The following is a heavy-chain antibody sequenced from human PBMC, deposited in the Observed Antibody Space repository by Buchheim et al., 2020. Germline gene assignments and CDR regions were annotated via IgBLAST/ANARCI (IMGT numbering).Heavy chain of an antibody. CDR2: ISYDGSNK. D-gene: IGHD4-23*01. V-gene: IGHV3-30-3*01. J-gene: IGHJ4*02. CDR1: GFTFSSYA. Sequence: QVQLVESGGGVVQPGRSLRLSCAASGFTFSSYAMHWVRQAPGKGLEWVAVISYDGSNKYYADSVKGRFTISRDNSKNTLDLQMNSLRAEDTAVYYCAREAYGGNSDCFDYWGQGTL. CDR3: AREAYGGNSDCFDY.